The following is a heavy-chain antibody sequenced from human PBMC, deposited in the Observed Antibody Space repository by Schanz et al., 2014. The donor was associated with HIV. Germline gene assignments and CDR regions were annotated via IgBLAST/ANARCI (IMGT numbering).Heavy chain of an antibody. V-gene: IGHV3-9*01. CDR2: ISWNSGSI. CDR3: AKVLIPMIAVPYYGMGV. Sequence: EVQLVESGGGLVQPGRSLRLSCAASGFTFDEYAMHWVRQAPGKGLEWVSSISWNSGSIDYADSAKGRFTISRDNAKNSLYLQMNSLRAEDTAVYYCAKVLIPMIAVPYYGMGVWGPGTTVTVSS. CDR1: GFTFDEYA. D-gene: IGHD3-22*01. J-gene: IGHJ6*02.